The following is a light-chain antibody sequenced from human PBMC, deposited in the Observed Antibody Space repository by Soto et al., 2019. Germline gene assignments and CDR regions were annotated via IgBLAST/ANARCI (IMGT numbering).Light chain of an antibody. V-gene: IGLV2-11*01. Sequence: QSALTQPRSVSGSPGQSVTISCTGTSSDVGGYNFVSWYQQHPGKAPKLMIYDVSKRPSGVPDRFSGSKSGNTSSLTISGLQAEDEADYYCCSYAGSHTWVFGTGTKVTVL. J-gene: IGLJ1*01. CDR3: CSYAGSHTWV. CDR2: DVS. CDR1: SSDVGGYNF.